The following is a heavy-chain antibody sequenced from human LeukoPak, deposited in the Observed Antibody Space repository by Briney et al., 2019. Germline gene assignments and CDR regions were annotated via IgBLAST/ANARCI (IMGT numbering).Heavy chain of an antibody. CDR1: GYTFTSYA. V-gene: IGHV1-2*02. D-gene: IGHD3-3*01. CDR3: ARHTTIFGVAIIDI. CDR2: MHPNSGGT. J-gene: IGHJ3*02. Sequence: ASVKVSCKASGYTFTSYAMHWVRQAPGQRLEWMGWMHPNSGGTNYAQKFQGRVTMTRDTSISTAYMDLGSLRSDDTAVYYCARHTTIFGVAIIDIWGQGTMVTVSS.